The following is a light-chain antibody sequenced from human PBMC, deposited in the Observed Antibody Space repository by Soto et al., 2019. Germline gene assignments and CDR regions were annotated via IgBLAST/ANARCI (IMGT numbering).Light chain of an antibody. CDR1: QSVSSTL. CDR2: GVS. J-gene: IGKJ1*01. V-gene: IGKV3-20*01. Sequence: ELVLTQSPVALSLSSGERATLSCRASQSVSSTLLTWYQQKPGQAPRLLIYGVSSRATGIPDRFRGSGSGTDFTLTSSRVEPEDCAVYFCQHYGDSSWTFGQGSRVEIK. CDR3: QHYGDSSWT.